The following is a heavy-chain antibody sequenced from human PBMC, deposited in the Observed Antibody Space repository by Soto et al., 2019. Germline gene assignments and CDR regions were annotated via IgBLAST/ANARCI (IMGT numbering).Heavy chain of an antibody. CDR2: IYTSGST. D-gene: IGHD3-3*02. J-gene: IGHJ5*01. CDR1: GGSISSYY. V-gene: IGHV4-4*07. CDR3: GRGPFLEWSGWLVDP. Sequence: KPSETLSLTCTVSGGSISSYYWSWIRQPAGKGLEWIGRIYTSGSTNYNPSLKSRVTMSVDTSKNQFSLKLSSVTAADTAVYYCGRGPFLEWSGWLVDPWGPGTPGHVSS.